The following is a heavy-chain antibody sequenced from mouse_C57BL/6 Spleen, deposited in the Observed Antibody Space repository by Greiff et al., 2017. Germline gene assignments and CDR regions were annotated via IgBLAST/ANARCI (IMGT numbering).Heavy chain of an antibody. CDR2: IDPENGDT. J-gene: IGHJ4*01. Sequence: EVQLQQSGAELVRPGASVKLSCTASGFNIKDDYMHWVKQRPEQGLEWIGWIDPENGDTEYASKFQGKATITADTSSNTAYLQLSSLTSEDTAVYYCTTSGTKNAMDYWGQGTSVTVSS. V-gene: IGHV14-4*01. CDR3: TTSGTKNAMDY. D-gene: IGHD4-1*01. CDR1: GFNIKDDY.